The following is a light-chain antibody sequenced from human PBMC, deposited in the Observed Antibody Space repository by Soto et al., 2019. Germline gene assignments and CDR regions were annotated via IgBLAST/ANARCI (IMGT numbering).Light chain of an antibody. CDR3: QQRQSWPRT. CDR1: QSLSSD. CDR2: DAS. V-gene: IGKV3-15*01. J-gene: IGKJ1*01. Sequence: EIWMTQSPATLSVSPGERATLSCRASQSLSSDLAWYQKKPGQAPRLLIYDASTRATDIPARLSGSGYGTDLTITISSLETEDFEVYYCQQRQSWPRTFGHGTKVDIK.